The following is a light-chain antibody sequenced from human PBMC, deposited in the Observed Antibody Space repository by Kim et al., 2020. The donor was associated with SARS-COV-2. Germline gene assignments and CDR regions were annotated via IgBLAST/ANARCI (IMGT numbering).Light chain of an antibody. CDR1: SSDVGGYNY. Sequence: QSVTISCTGTSSDVGGYNYVSWYQQHPGKAPKLMIYEVSKRPSGVPDRFSGSKSGNTASLTVSGLQAEDEADYYCSSYAGSNKRYVFGTGTKVTVL. J-gene: IGLJ1*01. CDR2: EVS. CDR3: SSYAGSNKRYV. V-gene: IGLV2-8*01.